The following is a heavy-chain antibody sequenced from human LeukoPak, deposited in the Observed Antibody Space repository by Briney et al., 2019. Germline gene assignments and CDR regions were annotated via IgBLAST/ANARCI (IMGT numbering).Heavy chain of an antibody. CDR1: GGSFSGYY. CDR2: IHYSGSV. CDR3: ARGTDAYKCGNS. V-gene: IGHV4-34*01. J-gene: IGHJ4*02. Sequence: PSETLSLTCAVYGGSFSGYYWTLIRQPPGKGLEWIGEIHYSGSVTYNPSLKSRVTITADTSNNQFSLKVNSVTAADTAVYYCARGTDAYKCGNSWGQGTLVTVSS. D-gene: IGHD5-24*01.